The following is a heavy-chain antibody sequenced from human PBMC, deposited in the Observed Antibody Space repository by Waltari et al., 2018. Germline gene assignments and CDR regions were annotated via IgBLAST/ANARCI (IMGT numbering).Heavy chain of an antibody. V-gene: IGHV1-24*01. CDR2: FDPEDGET. CDR1: GYTLTELS. CDR3: ATGSGLVRDGYHL. Sequence: QVQLVQSGAEVKKPGASVKVSCTVSGYTLTELSMHWVRQAPGKGLEWMGGFDPEDGETSYEPKFHGRFTMTEDTTTDTAYMEQSSLGSEDTAVYYCATGSGLVRDGYHLWGQGTLVTVSS. J-gene: IGHJ4*02. D-gene: IGHD5-12*01.